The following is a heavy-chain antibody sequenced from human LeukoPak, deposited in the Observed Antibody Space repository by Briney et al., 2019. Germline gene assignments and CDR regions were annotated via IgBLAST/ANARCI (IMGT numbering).Heavy chain of an antibody. V-gene: IGHV4-34*01. CDR3: ARGQSDCSSTSCYPYYFDY. Sequence: PSETLSLTCAVCGGSFSGYYWRWIRQPPGKGLEWSGEINHSGSTHYNPSLKSRVTISLDTSKNQFSLKLSSVTAADTAVYYCARGQSDCSSTSCYPYYFDYWGQGTLVTVSS. CDR1: GGSFSGYY. D-gene: IGHD2-2*01. CDR2: INHSGST. J-gene: IGHJ4*02.